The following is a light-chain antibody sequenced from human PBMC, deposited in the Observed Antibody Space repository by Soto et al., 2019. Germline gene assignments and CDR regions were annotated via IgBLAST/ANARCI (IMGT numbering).Light chain of an antibody. J-gene: IGKJ3*01. CDR2: KAS. CDR1: QTISSW. CDR3: LQNNSYPLN. Sequence: DIQMTQSPSTLSASVGDRVIITCRASQTISSWLAWYQQKPGKAPKLLIYKASSLESGVPSRFSGSGSGTEFTLTISSLQPDDFATYYCLQNNSYPLNFGPGTKVDIK. V-gene: IGKV1-5*03.